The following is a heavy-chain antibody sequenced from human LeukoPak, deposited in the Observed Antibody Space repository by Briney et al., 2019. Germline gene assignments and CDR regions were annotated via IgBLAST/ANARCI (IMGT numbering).Heavy chain of an antibody. D-gene: IGHD3-22*01. CDR2: ISSSGSTI. J-gene: IGHJ4*02. V-gene: IGHV3-48*03. CDR1: GFTFSSYE. Sequence: GGSLRLSCAASGFTFSSYEVNWVRQAPGKGLEWVSYISSSGSTIYYADSVKGRFTISRDNAKNSLYLQMNSLRAEDTAVYYRARVDHYYDSSGPWAYFDYWGQGTLVTVSS. CDR3: ARVDHYYDSSGPWAYFDY.